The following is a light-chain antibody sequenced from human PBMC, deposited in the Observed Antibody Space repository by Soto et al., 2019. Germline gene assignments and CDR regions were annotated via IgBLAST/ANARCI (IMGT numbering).Light chain of an antibody. Sequence: QSALTQPPSASGSPERSVTISCTGTSSDVGGYNYVSWYQQHPGKAPKLMIYEVSKRPSGVPDRFSGSKSGNTASLTVSGLQAEDEADYYCSSYAGSKTLFGGGTKLTVL. CDR3: SSYAGSKTL. CDR2: EVS. V-gene: IGLV2-8*01. J-gene: IGLJ2*01. CDR1: SSDVGGYNY.